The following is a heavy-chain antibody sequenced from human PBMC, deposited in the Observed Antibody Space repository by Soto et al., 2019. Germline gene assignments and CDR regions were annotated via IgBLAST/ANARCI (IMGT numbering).Heavy chain of an antibody. Sequence: SETLSLTCTVSGGSISGNYYMWVRQPPGEGLEWIGNINSGGSAYYYPSLRSRVTISVDTSKNQFSLRLSSVTAADTAVYYCADMRGQWLPRDWGQGILVTVS. CDR1: GGSISGNY. V-gene: IGHV4-59*04. CDR3: ADMRGQWLPRD. J-gene: IGHJ4*02. CDR2: INSGGSA. D-gene: IGHD6-19*01.